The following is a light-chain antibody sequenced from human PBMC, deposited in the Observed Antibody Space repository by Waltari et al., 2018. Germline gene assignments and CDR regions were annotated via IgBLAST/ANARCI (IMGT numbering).Light chain of an antibody. V-gene: IGKV3-20*01. CDR1: QTLTTTY. J-gene: IGKJ2*01. Sequence: EIVLTQSPGTLSLSPGDRATLSCRASQTLTTTYLAWYQQRPGQAPRRLIYGAATRATGIPDRFSGSGSGTAFTLPISRLEPEDFAVYYCQQYGSSPYTFGQGTKVEIK. CDR2: GAA. CDR3: QQYGSSPYT.